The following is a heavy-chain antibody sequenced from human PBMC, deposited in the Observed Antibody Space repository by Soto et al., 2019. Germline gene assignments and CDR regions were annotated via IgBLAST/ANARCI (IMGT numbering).Heavy chain of an antibody. CDR3: ASTVVTPGYYYGMDV. D-gene: IGHD2-21*02. CDR2: IYYSGST. J-gene: IGHJ6*02. Sequence: QVQLQESGPGLVKPSQTLSLTCTVSGGSISSGGYYWSWIRQHPGKGLEWIGYIYYSGSTYYNPSLKSRVTISADTSKNQFSLKLSSVTAADTAVYYCASTVVTPGYYYGMDVWGQGTTVTVSS. V-gene: IGHV4-31*03. CDR1: GGSISSGGYY.